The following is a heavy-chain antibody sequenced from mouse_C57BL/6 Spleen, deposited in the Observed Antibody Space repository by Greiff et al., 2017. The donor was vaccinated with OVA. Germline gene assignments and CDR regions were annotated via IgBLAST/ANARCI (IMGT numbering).Heavy chain of an antibody. CDR2: ISYDGSN. V-gene: IGHV3-6*01. CDR3: ARIEGYAMDY. CDR1: GYSITSGYY. J-gene: IGHJ4*01. Sequence: EVKLMESGPGLVKPSQSLSLTCSVTGYSITSGYYWNWIRQFPGNKLEWMGYISYDGSNNYNPSLKNRISITRDTSKNQFFLKLNSVTTEDTATYYCARIEGYAMDYWGQGTSVTVSS.